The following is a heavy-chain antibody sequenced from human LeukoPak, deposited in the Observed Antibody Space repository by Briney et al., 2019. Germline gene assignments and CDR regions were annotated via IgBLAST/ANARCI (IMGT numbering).Heavy chain of an antibody. Sequence: GGSLRLSCAASGFTFSSYWMSWVRQAPGKGLEWVANIKQDGSEKYYVVSVKGRFTISRDNATNSLDLQMNSLRAEHTAVYYDARDLTYYDFWSGYPSWFDPWGQGTLVTVSS. J-gene: IGHJ5*02. CDR1: GFTFSSYW. V-gene: IGHV3-7*01. D-gene: IGHD3-3*01. CDR2: IKQDGSEK. CDR3: ARDLTYYDFWSGYPSWFDP.